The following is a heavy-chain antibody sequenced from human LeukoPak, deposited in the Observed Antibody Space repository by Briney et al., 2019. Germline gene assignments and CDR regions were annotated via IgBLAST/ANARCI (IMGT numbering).Heavy chain of an antibody. CDR2: ISAYNGNT. V-gene: IGHV1-18*01. D-gene: IGHD3-10*01. J-gene: IGHJ5*02. Sequence: ASVKVSCKASGYTFTSYGISWVRQAPGQGLEWMGWISAYNGNTNYAQKLQGRVTMTTDTSTSTAYMELRSLRSDDTAVYYCARGSLYGSGSLSWFDPWGQGTLVTVSS. CDR1: GYTFTSYG. CDR3: ARGSLYGSGSLSWFDP.